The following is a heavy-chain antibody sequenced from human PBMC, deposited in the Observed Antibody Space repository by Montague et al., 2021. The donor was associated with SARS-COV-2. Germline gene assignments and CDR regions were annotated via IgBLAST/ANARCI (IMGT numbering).Heavy chain of an antibody. CDR3: ARDSEYSIDY. D-gene: IGHD6-6*01. V-gene: IGHV6-1*01. CDR2: PHHEKKRYN. Sequence: CAISGDSVVEHRRRSEEHTSELQSPKELVCRPHHEKKRYNDYAVSMQSRVTINPDTSKNQFSLHVNSVTPEDTAVYYCARDSEYSIDYWGQGLLVTVSS. CDR1: GDSVVEHRRR. J-gene: IGHJ4*02.